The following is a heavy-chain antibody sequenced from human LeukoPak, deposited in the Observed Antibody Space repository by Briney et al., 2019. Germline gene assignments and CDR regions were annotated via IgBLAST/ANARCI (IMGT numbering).Heavy chain of an antibody. CDR3: AKDPGGYFQH. J-gene: IGHJ1*01. CDR1: GFTFSDYY. D-gene: IGHD3-10*01. CDR2: ISGSGGST. V-gene: IGHV3-23*01. Sequence: GGSLRLSCAASGFTFSDYYMSWIRQAPGKGLEWVSAISGSGGSTYYADSVKGRFTISRDNSKNTLYLQMNSLRAEDTAVYYCAKDPGGYFQHWGQGTLVTVSS.